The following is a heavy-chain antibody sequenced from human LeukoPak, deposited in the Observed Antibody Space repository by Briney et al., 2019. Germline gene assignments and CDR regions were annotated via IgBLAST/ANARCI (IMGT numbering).Heavy chain of an antibody. Sequence: SETLSLTCTVSGGSISNGGYYWSWIRQHPGKGLEWIGYIYYSGSTYYNPSLKSRVIISVDTSKNQFSLKLSSVTAADTAVYYCARGSSGYYQFEWGQGTLVTVSS. CDR1: GGSISNGGYY. V-gene: IGHV4-31*03. D-gene: IGHD3-22*01. CDR3: ARGSSGYYQFE. J-gene: IGHJ4*02. CDR2: IYYSGST.